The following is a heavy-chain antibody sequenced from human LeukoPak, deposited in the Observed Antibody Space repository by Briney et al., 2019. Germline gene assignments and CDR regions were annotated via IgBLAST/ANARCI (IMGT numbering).Heavy chain of an antibody. CDR3: AKDRTTMIVVGTLDY. Sequence: PGGSLRLSCAASGFTFSSYWMHWVRQAPGKGLVWVSRINTDGSSASYADAVKGRFTISRDNAKNTLYLQMNSLRAEDTAVYYCAKDRTTMIVVGTLDYWGQGTLVTVSS. CDR1: GFTFSSYW. CDR2: INTDGSSA. V-gene: IGHV3-74*01. J-gene: IGHJ4*02. D-gene: IGHD3-22*01.